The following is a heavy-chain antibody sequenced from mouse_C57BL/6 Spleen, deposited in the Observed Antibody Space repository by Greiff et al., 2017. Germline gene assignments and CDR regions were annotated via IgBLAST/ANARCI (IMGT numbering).Heavy chain of an antibody. CDR2: ISDGGSYT. D-gene: IGHD2-1*01. CDR1: GFTFSSYA. Sequence: EVMLVESGGGLVKPGGSLKLSCAASGFTFSSYAMSWVRQTPEKRLEWVATISDGGSYTYYPDNVKGRFTISRDNAKNNLYLQMSHLKSEDTAMYYCAREDYGNYVAMDYWGQGTSVTVSS. V-gene: IGHV5-4*01. CDR3: AREDYGNYVAMDY. J-gene: IGHJ4*01.